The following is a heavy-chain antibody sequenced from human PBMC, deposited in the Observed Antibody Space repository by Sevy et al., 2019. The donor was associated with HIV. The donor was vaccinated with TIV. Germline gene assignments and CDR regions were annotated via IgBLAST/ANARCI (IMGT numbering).Heavy chain of an antibody. CDR1: GFTFSSYS. V-gene: IGHV3-48*01. D-gene: IGHD3-16*01. CDR3: ARHRVGDSNYYYYMDV. CDR2: ISSSSSTI. Sequence: GGSLRLSCAASGFTFSSYSMNWVRQAPGKGLEWVSYISSSSSTIYYADSVKGRFTISRDNAKNSLYLQMNSLRAEDTAVYYCARHRVGDSNYYYYMDVWGKGTTVTVSS. J-gene: IGHJ6*03.